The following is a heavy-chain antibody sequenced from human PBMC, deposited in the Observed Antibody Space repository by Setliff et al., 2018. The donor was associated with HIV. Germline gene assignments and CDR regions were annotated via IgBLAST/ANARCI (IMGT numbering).Heavy chain of an antibody. CDR2: ISYDGSRT. D-gene: IGHD3-16*02. Sequence: PGGSLRLSCVASGFTFRTFAMHWVRQAPGKGLEWVSVISYDGSRTFYADSVKGRFTISRDNSKNTLYLQMNSLRAEDTAMYYCARTVQKSDSYHFDYWGQGTLVTVSS. CDR3: ARTVQKSDSYHFDY. J-gene: IGHJ4*02. V-gene: IGHV3-30*01. CDR1: GFTFRTFA.